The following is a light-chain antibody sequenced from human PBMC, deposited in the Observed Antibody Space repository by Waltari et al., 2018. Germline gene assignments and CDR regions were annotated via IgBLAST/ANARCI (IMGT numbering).Light chain of an antibody. Sequence: EIVLTQSPGTLSLSPGERATLSCRASQSVSRALDWYQQKPGQAPRLLIYGASTRATGVPDRFSGSGSGTDFSLTISRLESEDFAVYYCQHNVRLPVSFGQGTKVEIK. V-gene: IGKV3-20*01. CDR2: GAS. CDR3: QHNVRLPVS. CDR1: QSVSRA. J-gene: IGKJ1*01.